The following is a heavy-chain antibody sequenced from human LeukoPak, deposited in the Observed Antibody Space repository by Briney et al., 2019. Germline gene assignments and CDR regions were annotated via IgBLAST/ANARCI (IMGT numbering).Heavy chain of an antibody. D-gene: IGHD6-13*01. CDR1: GGSISSSSYY. V-gene: IGHV4-39*01. Sequence: SETLSLTCTVSGGSISSSSYYWGWIRQPPGKGLEWIGSIYYSGSTYYNPSLKSRVTISVDTFKNQLSLKLSSVTAADTAVYYCASYSSSWYTDYWGQGTLVTVSS. CDR2: IYYSGST. J-gene: IGHJ4*02. CDR3: ASYSSSWYTDY.